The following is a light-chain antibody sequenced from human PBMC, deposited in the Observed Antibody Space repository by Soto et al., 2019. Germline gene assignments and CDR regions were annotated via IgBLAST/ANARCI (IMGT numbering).Light chain of an antibody. V-gene: IGLV1-44*01. Sequence: QSVLTQPPSASGNPGQRVTISCSGSSANLARNSVNWYQQFPGTAPKLLIYKTDQRPSGVPDRFSGSKSGTSASLAITGLQSEDEGYYYCTSWDDSLNIWVFGGGTQLTVL. CDR3: TSWDDSLNIWV. CDR1: SANLARNS. CDR2: KTD. J-gene: IGLJ3*02.